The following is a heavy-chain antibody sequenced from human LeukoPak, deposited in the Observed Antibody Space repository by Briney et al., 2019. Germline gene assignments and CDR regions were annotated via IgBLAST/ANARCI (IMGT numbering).Heavy chain of an antibody. Sequence: GGSLRLSCAASGFTFSSYTMHWVRQAPGKGLEWVALISYDDSNKYYADSVKGRFTISRDNPANTLYLQMNSLRAVDTAVYYCARGRFYSWELRGAFDVWGQGTMVTVSS. V-gene: IGHV3-30*04. CDR3: ARGRFYSWELRGAFDV. CDR1: GFTFSSYT. CDR2: ISYDDSNK. D-gene: IGHD1-26*01. J-gene: IGHJ3*01.